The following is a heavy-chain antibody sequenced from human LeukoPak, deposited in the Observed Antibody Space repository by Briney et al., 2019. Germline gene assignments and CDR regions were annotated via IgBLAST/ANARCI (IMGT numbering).Heavy chain of an antibody. CDR1: GFTFSDHH. CDR3: VIVITTDRGWYTFDL. J-gene: IGHJ4*02. V-gene: IGHV3-72*01. D-gene: IGHD6-19*01. CDR2: GPARNKPNSCST. Sequence: GGSLRLSCEGSGFTFSDHHMDWVRQAPGMGLEWVGRGPARNKPNSCSTQYAASVRGRFTISRDDSKNSLYLQMISLTTEDMAMYYCVIVITTDRGWYTFDLWGQGVPVTVSS.